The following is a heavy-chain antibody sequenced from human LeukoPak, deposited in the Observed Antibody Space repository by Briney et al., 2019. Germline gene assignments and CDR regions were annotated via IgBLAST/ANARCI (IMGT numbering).Heavy chain of an antibody. CDR3: ARDRGIAARLRNSYFDY. D-gene: IGHD6-6*01. V-gene: IGHV1-46*01. J-gene: IGHJ4*02. Sequence: ASVKVSCKASGYTFTSYYMHWVRQAPGQGLEWMGIINPSGGSTGYAQKFQGRVTMTRDTSTSTVYMELSSLRSEDTAVYYCARDRGIAARLRNSYFDYWGQGTLVTVSS. CDR1: GYTFTSYY. CDR2: INPSGGST.